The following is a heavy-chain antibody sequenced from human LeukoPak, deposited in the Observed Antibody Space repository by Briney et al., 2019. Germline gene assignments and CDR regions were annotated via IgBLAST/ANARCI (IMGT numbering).Heavy chain of an antibody. V-gene: IGHV3-53*01. CDR1: GVIVNNNH. D-gene: IGHD3-22*01. CDR3: ASASDRGSSGYYPFDY. Sequence: GGSLRLSCAASGVIVNNNHMSWVRQAPGKGLEWVSVIYSGGRTYYADSVKGRFTISRDNSKSTLYLQMNSLRVEDTAVYYCASASDRGSSGYYPFDYWGQGTLVTVSS. J-gene: IGHJ4*02. CDR2: IYSGGRT.